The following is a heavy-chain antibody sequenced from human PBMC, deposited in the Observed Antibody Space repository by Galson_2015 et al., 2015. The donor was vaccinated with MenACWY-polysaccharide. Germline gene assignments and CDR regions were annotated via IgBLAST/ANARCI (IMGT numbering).Heavy chain of an antibody. CDR1: GGSISRSSHY. CDR3: ARAGRTDIVVVGYGWGFDY. J-gene: IGHJ4*02. Sequence: ATLSLTCTVSGGSISRSSHYWGWIRQPRGKGLERIRTVSYSGSAYYNASLKSRVTISVDTSKNQFSLKLSSVTAADTAIYYCARAGRTDIVVVGYGWGFDYWGQGALVTVSS. CDR2: VSYSGSA. D-gene: IGHD2-2*01. V-gene: IGHV4-39*07.